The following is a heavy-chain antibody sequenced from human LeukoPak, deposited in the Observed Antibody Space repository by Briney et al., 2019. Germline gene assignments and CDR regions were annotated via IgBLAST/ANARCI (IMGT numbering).Heavy chain of an antibody. J-gene: IGHJ4*02. CDR3: ARRPYDFWSGYYYDY. D-gene: IGHD3-3*01. V-gene: IGHV5-51*01. Sequence: GESLKIFCKGSGYSFTSYWIGWVRQMPGKGLERMGIIYPGDSDTRYSPSFQGQVTISADKSISTAYLQWSSLKASDTAMYYCARRPYDFWSGYYYDYWGQGTLVTVSS. CDR1: GYSFTSYW. CDR2: IYPGDSDT.